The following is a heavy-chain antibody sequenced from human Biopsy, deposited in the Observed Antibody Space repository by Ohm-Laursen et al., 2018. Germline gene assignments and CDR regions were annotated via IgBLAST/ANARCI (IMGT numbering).Heavy chain of an antibody. CDR1: GGTFSSSA. V-gene: IGHV1-69*13. CDR3: TNHYCGGITCLMNF. J-gene: IGHJ4*02. CDR2: IIGIFRTA. D-gene: IGHD2-21*01. Sequence: SVKVSCKASGGTFSSSAITWVRQAPGQGLEWMGGIIGIFRTAHYAQKFQGRVTITADEFMSTAYMELSSLRAEDTAVYFCTNHYCGGITCLMNFWGQGTLVTVSS.